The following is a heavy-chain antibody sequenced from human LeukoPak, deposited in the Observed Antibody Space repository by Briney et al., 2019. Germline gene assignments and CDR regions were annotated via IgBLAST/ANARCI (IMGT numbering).Heavy chain of an antibody. J-gene: IGHJ3*02. Sequence: SEKVSCKASGGTFSSYAISWVRQAPGQGLEWMGGIIPIFGTANYAQKFQGRVTITADESTSTAYMELSSLRSEDTAVYYCARGLRRERGSPGAFDIWGQGTMVTVSS. CDR1: GGTFSSYA. CDR2: IIPIFGTA. CDR3: ARGLRRERGSPGAFDI. D-gene: IGHD1-26*01. V-gene: IGHV1-69*13.